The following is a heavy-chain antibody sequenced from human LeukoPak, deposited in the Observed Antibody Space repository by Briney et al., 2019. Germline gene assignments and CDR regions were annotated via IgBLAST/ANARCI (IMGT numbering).Heavy chain of an antibody. Sequence: PGGSLRLSCAASGFTFSNYAMSWVRQAPGKGLEWVSAISGSASSTYYADSVKGRFTISRDNSKNTLYLQMNNLRAEDTAVYYCARGRPVGASTVEDYWGQGTLVTVSS. D-gene: IGHD1-26*01. CDR3: ARGRPVGASTVEDY. J-gene: IGHJ4*02. CDR2: ISGSASST. V-gene: IGHV3-23*01. CDR1: GFTFSNYA.